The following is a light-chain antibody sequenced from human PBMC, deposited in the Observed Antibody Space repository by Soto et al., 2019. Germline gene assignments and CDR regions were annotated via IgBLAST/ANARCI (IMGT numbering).Light chain of an antibody. V-gene: IGKV3-15*01. CDR2: NVS. CDR3: QNYNNWPRA. CDR1: QSVSNN. J-gene: IGKJ1*01. Sequence: EIVMTQSPATLSVSPGEISTISCWASQSVSNNLAWYQQKPGQAPRLLIYNVSTWATGIPARFSGSESGTEFTLPLSSLQSEDFAVYYCQNYNNWPRAFGQGTK.